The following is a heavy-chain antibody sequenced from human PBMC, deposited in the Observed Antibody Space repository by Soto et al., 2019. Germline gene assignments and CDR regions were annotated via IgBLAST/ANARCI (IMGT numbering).Heavy chain of an antibody. CDR3: ARSLTTLTTLLDY. D-gene: IGHD4-17*01. V-gene: IGHV1-2*02. CDR2: MNPNSGT. Sequence: QVQLVQSGAEVKKPGASVKVSCKASGYTFTSYDINWVRQATGQGLEWMGWMNPNSGTNYAQKFQGRVTMTRDTSISTAYMELSRLRSDDTAVYYCARSLTTLTTLLDYWGQGTLVTVSS. CDR1: GYTFTSYD. J-gene: IGHJ4*02.